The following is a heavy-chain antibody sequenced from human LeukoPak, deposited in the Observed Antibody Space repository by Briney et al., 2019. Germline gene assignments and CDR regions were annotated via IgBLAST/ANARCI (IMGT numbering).Heavy chain of an antibody. CDR2: INPNSGGT. Sequence: ASVKVSCKTSGYTFTGYYMHWVRQAPGQGLEWMGWINPNSGGTNYAQKFQGRVTMTRDTSISTAYMELSRLRSDDTAVYYCARAFALGGAMVTSYWFDPWGQGTLVTVSS. D-gene: IGHD5-18*01. V-gene: IGHV1-2*02. J-gene: IGHJ5*02. CDR3: ARAFALGGAMVTSYWFDP. CDR1: GYTFTGYY.